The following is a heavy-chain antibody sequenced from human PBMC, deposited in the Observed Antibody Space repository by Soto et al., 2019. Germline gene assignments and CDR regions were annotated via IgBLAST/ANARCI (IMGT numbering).Heavy chain of an antibody. D-gene: IGHD3-9*01. Sequence: ASVKVSCKASGYTFTSYAMHWVRQAPGQRLEWMGWINAGNGNTKYSQKFQGRVTITRDTSASTAYMELRSLRSEDTAVYYCARDHYDILTGYSDNWFDPWGQGTLVTVSS. J-gene: IGHJ5*02. CDR3: ARDHYDILTGYSDNWFDP. CDR1: GYTFTSYA. V-gene: IGHV1-3*01. CDR2: INAGNGNT.